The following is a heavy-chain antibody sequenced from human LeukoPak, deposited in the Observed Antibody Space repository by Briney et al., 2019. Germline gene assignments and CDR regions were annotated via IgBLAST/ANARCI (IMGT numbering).Heavy chain of an antibody. CDR2: INPDGDVT. CDR1: GYSFTGYY. Sequence: GASVKVSCKASGYSFTGYYIHWVRQAPGQGLEWMGWINPDGDVTKSAQKFQGRVTMTSDKSINTVYMELSGLTSDDTAFYYCVRGPNHYYYMDFWGKGTTVSVSS. CDR3: VRGPNHYYYMDF. J-gene: IGHJ6*03. D-gene: IGHD2-8*01. V-gene: IGHV1-2*02.